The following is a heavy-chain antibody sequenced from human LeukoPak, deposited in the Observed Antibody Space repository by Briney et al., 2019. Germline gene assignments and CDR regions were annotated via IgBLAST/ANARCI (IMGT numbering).Heavy chain of an antibody. V-gene: IGHV4-61*02. J-gene: IGHJ2*01. Sequence: PSQTLSLTCTVSGGSISSGSYYWSWIRQPAGKGLEWIGRIYTSGSTNYNPSLKSRVTISVDTSKNQFSLKLSSVTAADTAVYYCARCVAARRSQLGYFDLWGRGTLVTVSS. CDR2: IYTSGST. D-gene: IGHD6-6*01. CDR3: ARCVAARRSQLGYFDL. CDR1: GGSISSGSYY.